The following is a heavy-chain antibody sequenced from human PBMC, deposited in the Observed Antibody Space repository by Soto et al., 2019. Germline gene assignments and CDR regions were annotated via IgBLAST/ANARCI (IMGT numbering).Heavy chain of an antibody. D-gene: IGHD3-9*01. CDR2: ISSSSSYI. V-gene: IGHV3-21*01. CDR1: GFTFSSYS. Sequence: GGSLRLSCAASGFTFSSYSMNWVRQAPGKGLEWVSSISSSSSYIYYADSVKGRFTISRDNAKNSLYLQMNSLRAEDTAVYDCAREERYYDILTGYDAFDIGGQGTMVTVSS. CDR3: AREERYYDILTGYDAFDI. J-gene: IGHJ3*02.